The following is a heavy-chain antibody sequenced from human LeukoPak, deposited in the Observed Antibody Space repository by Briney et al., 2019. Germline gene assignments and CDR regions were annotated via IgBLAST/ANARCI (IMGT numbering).Heavy chain of an antibody. J-gene: IGHJ4*02. CDR2: ENPNSGGT. Sequence: ASVKVSCKASGYTFSDYYMHWVRQAPGHGIEWMGWENPNSGGTNYAQKFQGRFTMTRDTSINTAYMEVSGLRSDDTAVYYCSRGAPTIAMTGTGLDYWGQGTLVAVSS. CDR1: GYTFSDYY. V-gene: IGHV1-2*02. CDR3: SRGAPTIAMTGTGLDY. D-gene: IGHD6-19*01.